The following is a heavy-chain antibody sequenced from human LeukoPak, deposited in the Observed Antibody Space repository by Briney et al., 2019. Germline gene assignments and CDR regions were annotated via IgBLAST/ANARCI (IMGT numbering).Heavy chain of an antibody. J-gene: IGHJ4*02. Sequence: GGPLRLSCAASGFTFSSYSMNWVRQAPGKGLEWVSSISSSSSYIYYADSVKGRFTISRDNAKNSLYLQMNSLRAEDTAVYYCARDSKQLVRTLNYWGQGTLVTVSS. V-gene: IGHV3-21*01. CDR2: ISSSSSYI. CDR1: GFTFSSYS. D-gene: IGHD6-6*01. CDR3: ARDSKQLVRTLNY.